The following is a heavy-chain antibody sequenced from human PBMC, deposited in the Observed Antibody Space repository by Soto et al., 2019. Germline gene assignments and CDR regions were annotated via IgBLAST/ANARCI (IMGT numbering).Heavy chain of an antibody. CDR1: GYTFTTYG. Sequence: QVQLVQSGAEEKKPGASVKVSCKASGYTFTTYGISWVRQAPGQGLEWMGWISAYNGNTNYAQKLQDRVTMTTDTSTSTAYMELRSPRSDDTAVYYCARVIFGVDYFDYWGQGTLVTVSS. CDR2: ISAYNGNT. J-gene: IGHJ4*02. D-gene: IGHD3-3*01. CDR3: ARVIFGVDYFDY. V-gene: IGHV1-18*01.